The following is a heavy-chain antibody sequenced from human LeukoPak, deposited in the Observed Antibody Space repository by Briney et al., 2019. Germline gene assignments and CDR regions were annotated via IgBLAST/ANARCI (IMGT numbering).Heavy chain of an antibody. CDR2: IYYSGST. CDR1: GGSISSGDYY. J-gene: IGHJ5*02. Sequence: PSQTLSLTCTVSGGSISSGDYYWSWIRQPPGKGLEWIGYIYYSGSTYYNPSLKSRVTISVGTSKNQFSLKLSSVTAADTAVYYCARGGRDYGDYEESWFDPWGQGTLVTVSS. CDR3: ARGGRDYGDYEESWFDP. D-gene: IGHD4-17*01. V-gene: IGHV4-30-4*01.